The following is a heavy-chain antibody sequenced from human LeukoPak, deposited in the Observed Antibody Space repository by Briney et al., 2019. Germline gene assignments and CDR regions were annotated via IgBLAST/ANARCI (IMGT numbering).Heavy chain of an antibody. Sequence: PGRSLRLSCAASGFTFSSYGMHWVRQAPGKGLEWVAFIRYDGSNKYYADSVKGRFTISRDNSKNTLYLQMNSLRAEDTAVYYCAKDSGRLLWFGEGDYWGQGTLVTVSS. D-gene: IGHD3-10*01. V-gene: IGHV3-30*02. CDR1: GFTFSSYG. CDR3: AKDSGRLLWFGEGDY. CDR2: IRYDGSNK. J-gene: IGHJ4*02.